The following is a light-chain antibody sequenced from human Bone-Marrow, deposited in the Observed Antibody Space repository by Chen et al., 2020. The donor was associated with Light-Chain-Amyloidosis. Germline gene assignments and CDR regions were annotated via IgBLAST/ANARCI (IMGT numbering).Light chain of an antibody. CDR3: QVWDRSSDRPV. CDR1: NIGSTS. J-gene: IGLJ3*02. V-gene: IGLV3-21*02. CDR2: DDS. Sequence: SYVLTQPSSVSVAPGQTATLACGGNNIGSTSVHWYQQTPGQAPLLVVYDDSDRPSGSPERLSGSNSGNTATLTISRVEAGDEADYYGQVWDRSSDRPVFGGGTKLTVL.